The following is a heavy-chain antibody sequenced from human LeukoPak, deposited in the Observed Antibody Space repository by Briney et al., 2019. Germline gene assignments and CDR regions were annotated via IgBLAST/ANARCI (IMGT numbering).Heavy chain of an antibody. V-gene: IGHV3-33*08. CDR1: GFTFRDYH. Sequence: GTSLRLSCAASGFTFRDYHMTWVRQAPGKGLEWVAVIWYDGSSKYYADSVKGRFTISRDNSKNTLYLQMDSLRAKDTAVYYCARADDFWSGYSGAFDIWGQGTMVTVSS. D-gene: IGHD3-3*01. CDR3: ARADDFWSGYSGAFDI. J-gene: IGHJ3*02. CDR2: IWYDGSSK.